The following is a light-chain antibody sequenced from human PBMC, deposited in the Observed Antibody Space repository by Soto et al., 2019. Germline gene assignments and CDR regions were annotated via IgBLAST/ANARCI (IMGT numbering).Light chain of an antibody. CDR2: DAS. J-gene: IGKJ4*01. Sequence: DIQMTQSPSSLSASLGDSVTITCQASHDISNYLNWYQHKPGKAPKLLIYDASNLEAGVPSRFSGSGSGTDFVLTISSLQPEDIATYYCQQYHNLILTFGGGTKVEI. CDR3: QQYHNLILT. CDR1: HDISNY. V-gene: IGKV1-33*01.